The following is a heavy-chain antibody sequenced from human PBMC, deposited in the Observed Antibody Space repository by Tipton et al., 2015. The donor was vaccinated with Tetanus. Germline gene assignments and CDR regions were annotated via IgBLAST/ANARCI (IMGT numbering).Heavy chain of an antibody. D-gene: IGHD5-18*01. CDR2: IYYSGST. Sequence: TLSLTCTVSGGSVSSGSYYWSWIRQPPGKGLEWIGYIYYSGSTNYNPSLKSRVTISVDTSKNQFSLKLNSVTAADTAVYYCARGKGGTANGMDVWGQGTTVTVSS. CDR3: ARGKGGTANGMDV. CDR1: GGSVSSGSYY. V-gene: IGHV4-61*01. J-gene: IGHJ6*02.